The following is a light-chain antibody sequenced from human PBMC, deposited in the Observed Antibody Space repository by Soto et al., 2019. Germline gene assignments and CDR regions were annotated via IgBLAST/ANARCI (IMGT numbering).Light chain of an antibody. Sequence: QSVLTQPPSASGTPGQRVTVSCSGSSSNIASNTVNWYQQLPGTAPKLLIYSNDQRPSGVPDRFSASKSGTSASLAISGLQSEDEADYYCISYRGSDTSYVFGTGTKLTVL. CDR2: SND. J-gene: IGLJ1*01. CDR3: ISYRGSDTSYV. CDR1: SSNIASNT. V-gene: IGLV1-44*01.